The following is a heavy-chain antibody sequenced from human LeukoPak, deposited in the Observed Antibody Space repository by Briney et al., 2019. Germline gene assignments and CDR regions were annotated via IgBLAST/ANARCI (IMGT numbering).Heavy chain of an antibody. CDR1: GYTFTSYA. D-gene: IGHD1-26*01. CDR2: INAGNGNT. V-gene: IGHV1-3*01. CDR3: ARVGNSGSFLYYFDY. Sequence: ASVKVSCKASGYTFTSYAMHWVRQAPGQRLEWMGWINAGNGNTKYSQKFQGRVTITRDTSASTAYMELSSLRSEDTAVYYCARVGNSGSFLYYFDYWGRGTLVTVSS. J-gene: IGHJ4*02.